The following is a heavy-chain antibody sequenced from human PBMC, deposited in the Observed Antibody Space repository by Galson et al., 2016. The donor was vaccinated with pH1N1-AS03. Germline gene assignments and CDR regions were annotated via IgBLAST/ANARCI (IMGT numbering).Heavy chain of an antibody. Sequence: SVKVSCKASGYTFTSNDINWVRQATGQGLEWMGWMNPNTGITGYAQKFQGRVTMTRDISISTAYMGLSSLRSEDTAAYFCARGVSAGVDFWGQGTVVTVSS. V-gene: IGHV1-8*01. CDR1: GYTFTSND. D-gene: IGHD3-10*01. CDR3: ARGVSAGVDF. J-gene: IGHJ3*01. CDR2: MNPNTGIT.